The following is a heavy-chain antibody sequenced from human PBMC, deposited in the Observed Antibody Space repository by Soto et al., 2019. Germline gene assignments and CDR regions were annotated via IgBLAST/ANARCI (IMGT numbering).Heavy chain of an antibody. V-gene: IGHV3-23*01. CDR3: ATGTFNFDS. J-gene: IGHJ4*02. CDR2: ISGSGGST. Sequence: EVQLLDSGGGLVQPGGSLRLSCAASGFTFSSYAMSWVRQAPGKGLEWVSSISGSGGSTYYADSVKGRFIISRDNSKSTLYLQMNSLRAEDMAVYYCATGTFNFDSWGQGTLVTFSS. CDR1: GFTFSSYA.